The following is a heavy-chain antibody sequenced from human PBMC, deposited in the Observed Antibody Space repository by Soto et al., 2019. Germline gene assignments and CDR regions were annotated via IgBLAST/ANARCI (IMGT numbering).Heavy chain of an antibody. J-gene: IGHJ6*02. CDR2: IIPIFGTA. D-gene: IGHD1-7*01. CDR3: ARESGELELPYYYYGMDV. Sequence: QVQLVQSGAEVKKPGSSVKVSCKASGGTFSSYAISWVRQAPGQGLEWMGGIIPIFGTANYAQKFQGRVTITADESTSIAYMELSSLRSEDTAVYYCARESGELELPYYYYGMDVWGQGTTVTVSS. V-gene: IGHV1-69*01. CDR1: GGTFSSYA.